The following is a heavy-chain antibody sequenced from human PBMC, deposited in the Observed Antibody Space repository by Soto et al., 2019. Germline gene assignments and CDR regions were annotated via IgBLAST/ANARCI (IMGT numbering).Heavy chain of an antibody. CDR1: GGTFSSYA. CDR3: ARGTKFTIFGVATMYHWFDP. V-gene: IGHV1-69*13. CDR2: IIPIFGTA. Sequence: SVKVSCKASGGTFSSYAISWVRQAPGQGLEWMGGIIPIFGTANYAQKFQGRVTITADESTSTAYMELSSLRSEDTAVYYCARGTKFTIFGVATMYHWFDPWGQGTLVTVSS. D-gene: IGHD3-3*01. J-gene: IGHJ5*02.